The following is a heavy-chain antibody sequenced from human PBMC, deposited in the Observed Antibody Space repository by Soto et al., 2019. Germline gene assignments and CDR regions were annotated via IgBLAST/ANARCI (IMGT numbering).Heavy chain of an antibody. J-gene: IGHJ4*02. CDR1: NDSISNISKC. Sequence: QLQESGPGLVKPSETLSLICSVSNDSISNISKCWGWIRQPPGMGLEWIGSVFSSGDTVYNPSIQSTVSISMYASKFPLSLKLTSVAAADADFYYCGRPPSVYYWGQGILVTVSS. CDR2: VFSSGDT. D-gene: IGHD3-10*01. CDR3: GRPPSVYY. V-gene: IGHV4-39*01.